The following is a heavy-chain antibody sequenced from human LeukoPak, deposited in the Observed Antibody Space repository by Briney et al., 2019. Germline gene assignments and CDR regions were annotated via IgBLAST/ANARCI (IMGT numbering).Heavy chain of an antibody. J-gene: IGHJ4*02. Sequence: GESLKISCAASGFTFSSYSMNWVRQAPGKGLEWVSLISSSSSYIYYADSVKGRFTISRDNAKNSLYLQMNSLRAEDTAVYYCARDPGYCSGGSCYRFDYWGQGTLVTVSS. CDR2: ISSSSSYI. V-gene: IGHV3-21*01. CDR3: ARDPGYCSGGSCYRFDY. D-gene: IGHD2-15*01. CDR1: GFTFSSYS.